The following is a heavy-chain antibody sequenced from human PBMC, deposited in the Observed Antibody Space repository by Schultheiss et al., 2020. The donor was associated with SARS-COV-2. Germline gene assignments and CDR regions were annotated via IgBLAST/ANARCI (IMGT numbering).Heavy chain of an antibody. CDR1: GGSISSSNYY. Sequence: GSLRLSCTVSGGSISSSNYYWGWIRQPPGKGLEWIGSIYYSGLTYYNPSLKSRVTISVDTSKNQFSLKLSSVTAADTAVYYCARFTRGSSFVGDSYYFDYWGQGTLVTVSS. J-gene: IGHJ4*02. D-gene: IGHD6-6*01. CDR2: IYYSGLT. V-gene: IGHV4-39*01. CDR3: ARFTRGSSFVGDSYYFDY.